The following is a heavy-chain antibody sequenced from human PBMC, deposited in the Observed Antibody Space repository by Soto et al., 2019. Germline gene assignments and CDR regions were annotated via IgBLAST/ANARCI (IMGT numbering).Heavy chain of an antibody. D-gene: IGHD6-13*01. CDR2: IGTAGDT. CDR1: GFTFSSYD. Sequence: PGGSLRLSCAASGFTFSSYDMHWVRQATGKGLEWVSAIGTAGDTYYPGSVKGRFTISRENAKNSLYIQMNSLRAGDTAVYYCARDLGSGSSWRNWFDPWGQGTLVTVSS. V-gene: IGHV3-13*04. CDR3: ARDLGSGSSWRNWFDP. J-gene: IGHJ5*02.